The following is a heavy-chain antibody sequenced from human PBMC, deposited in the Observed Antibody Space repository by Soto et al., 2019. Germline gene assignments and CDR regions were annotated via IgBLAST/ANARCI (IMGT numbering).Heavy chain of an antibody. CDR1: GYTFTTYY. CDR3: VRDRFGYGDSGD. V-gene: IGHV1-46*01. J-gene: IGHJ4*02. D-gene: IGHD4-17*01. Sequence: QVFLVQSGAEVKKPGASVKVSCKTSGYTFTTYYMHWVRQAPGQGLEWMGVINPSDGSTYSAQKFQGRVTMTRDTSTGTVDLELSSRRAEDSAMYYCVRDRFGYGDSGDWGQGTLVTVSS. CDR2: INPSDGST.